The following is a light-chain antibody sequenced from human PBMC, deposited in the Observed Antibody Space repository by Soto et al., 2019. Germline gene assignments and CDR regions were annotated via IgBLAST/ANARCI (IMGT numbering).Light chain of an antibody. CDR3: QTYGDKVRV. CDR1: YSNIGAGHD. Sequence: QSVLTQPPSGSGAPRQRVTISFTGSYSNIGAGHDVHGYQQVPGTVPKLLIYGPNKRPSGVSDRFSGSTSGSSAFLTITGLQAEDEADYSCQTYGDKVRVFVGGTKLAVL. CDR2: GPN. V-gene: IGLV1-40*01. J-gene: IGLJ2*01.